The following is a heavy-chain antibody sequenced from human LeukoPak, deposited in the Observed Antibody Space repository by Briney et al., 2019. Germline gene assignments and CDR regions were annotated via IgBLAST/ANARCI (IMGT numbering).Heavy chain of an antibody. Sequence: PSETLSLTCTVSGGSISSGGYYWSWIRQHPGKGLEWIGYIYYSGSTYYNPSLKSRVTISVDTSKNQFSLKLSSVTAADTAVYYCARDHVPSVEMATMASGMDVWGQGTTDTVSS. CDR1: GGSISSGGYY. D-gene: IGHD5-24*01. CDR3: ARDHVPSVEMATMASGMDV. J-gene: IGHJ6*02. CDR2: IYYSGST. V-gene: IGHV4-31*03.